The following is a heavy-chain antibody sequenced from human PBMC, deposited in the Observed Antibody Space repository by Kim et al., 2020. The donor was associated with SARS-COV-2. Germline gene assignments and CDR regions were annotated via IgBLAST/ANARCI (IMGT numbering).Heavy chain of an antibody. Sequence: GGSLRLSCAASGFTFSSYGMHWVRQAPGKGLEWVAVISYDGSNKYYADSVKGRFTISRDNSKNTLYLQMNSLRAEDTAVYYCARDPWYWLRREGYFDLWGRGTLVTVSS. CDR1: GFTFSSYG. CDR3: ARDPWYWLRREGYFDL. D-gene: IGHD5-12*01. J-gene: IGHJ2*01. CDR2: ISYDGSNK. V-gene: IGHV3-33*05.